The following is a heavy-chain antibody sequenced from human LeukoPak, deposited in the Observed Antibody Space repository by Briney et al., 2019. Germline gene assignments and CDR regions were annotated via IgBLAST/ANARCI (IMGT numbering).Heavy chain of an antibody. Sequence: GGSLRLSCAASGNYWMHWVRQAPGKGLVWDSHINSDGSWTSYADSVKGRFTISKDNAKNTVYLQTNSLRAEDTAVYYCVSFYETYWGRGTLVTVSS. CDR3: VSFYETY. D-gene: IGHD2/OR15-2a*01. J-gene: IGHJ4*02. V-gene: IGHV3-74*01. CDR2: INSDGSWT. CDR1: GNYW.